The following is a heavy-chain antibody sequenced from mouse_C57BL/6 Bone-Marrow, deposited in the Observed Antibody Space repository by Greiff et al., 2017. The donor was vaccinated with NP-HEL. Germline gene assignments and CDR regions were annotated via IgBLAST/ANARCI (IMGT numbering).Heavy chain of an antibody. CDR3: ARRLYYGYDYCDY. J-gene: IGHJ2*01. D-gene: IGHD2-2*01. Sequence: QVQLQQPGAELVKPGASVKLSCKASGYTFTSYWMQWVKQRPGQGLEWIGEIDPSDSYTNYNQKFKGKATLTVDTSSSTAYMQHSSLTSEDSAVYFCARRLYYGYDYCDYWGKGTTLTVSS. V-gene: IGHV1-50*01. CDR1: GYTFTSYW. CDR2: IDPSDSYT.